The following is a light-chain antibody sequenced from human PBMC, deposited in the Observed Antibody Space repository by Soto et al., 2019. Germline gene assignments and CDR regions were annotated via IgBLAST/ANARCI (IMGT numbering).Light chain of an antibody. CDR3: STYTSSLTAVV. CDR2: DVS. Sequence: HSALTQPASVSGSPGQSVTISCTGTSSDVGGYNYVSWHQQHPGKAPKLMIYDVSNRPSGVSNRFSGSKSGNTASLTISGLQAEDEADYYCSTYTSSLTAVVFGGGTMLTVL. J-gene: IGLJ2*01. V-gene: IGLV2-14*01. CDR1: SSDVGGYNY.